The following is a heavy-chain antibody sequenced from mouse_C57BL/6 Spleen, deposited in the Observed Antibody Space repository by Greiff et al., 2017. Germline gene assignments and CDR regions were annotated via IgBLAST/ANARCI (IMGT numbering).Heavy chain of an antibody. CDR2: IDPANGNT. J-gene: IGHJ3*01. CDR1: GFNIKNTY. Sequence: VHVKQSVAELVRPGASVKFSCTASGFNIKNTYIHWVKQRPEQGLEWIGRIDPANGNTKYSPKFQGKTTTTADTTSNTDYMQLSSLTSEDTDIYYYDREAYYGAFAYWGQGTLVTVSA. V-gene: IGHV14-3*01. CDR3: DREAYYGAFAY. D-gene: IGHD1-1*01.